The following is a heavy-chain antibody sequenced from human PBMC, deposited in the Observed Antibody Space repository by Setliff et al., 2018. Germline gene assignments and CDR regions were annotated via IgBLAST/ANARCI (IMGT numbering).Heavy chain of an antibody. CDR1: GVSINSLSW. CDR2: IYYSGST. J-gene: IGHJ4*02. CDR3: TRGDTSTFWD. V-gene: IGHV4-4*02. Sequence: SETLSLTCAVSGVSINSLSWWSWGRQSPGKGLEWIGYIYYSGSTNYNPSLKSRVTISVDTSKNQFSLKLSSVTAADTAVYYCTRGDTSTFWDWGQGTLVTVSS. D-gene: IGHD5-18*01.